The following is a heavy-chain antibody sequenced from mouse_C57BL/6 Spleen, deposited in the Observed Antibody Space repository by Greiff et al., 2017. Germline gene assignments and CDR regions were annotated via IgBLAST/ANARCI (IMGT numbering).Heavy chain of an antibody. D-gene: IGHD4-1*01. CDR3: AEVGRNYAMDY. V-gene: IGHV1-9*01. CDR1: GYTFPGYW. CDR2: ILPGSGST. Sequence: QVQLKESGAELMKPGASVKLSCKATGYTFPGYWMEWVKQRPGHGLEWIGEILPGSGSTNYTEKFKGKATFTEDTSSNTAYLQLRRLATEDSAIYYCAEVGRNYAMDYWGQGTPVTVSS. J-gene: IGHJ4*01.